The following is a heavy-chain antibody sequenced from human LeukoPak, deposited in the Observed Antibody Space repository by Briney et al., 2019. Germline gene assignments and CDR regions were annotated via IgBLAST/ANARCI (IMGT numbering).Heavy chain of an antibody. V-gene: IGHV4-39*01. Sequence: PSETLSLTCTVSGVSISSSNSYWGWIRQPPGKGLEWIGSIYYSGNTYYNASLKSQVSISIDTSKNQFSLRLTSVTAADTAVYYCARARSGIAGFDPWGQGALVTVSS. CDR2: IYYSGNT. CDR3: ARARSGIAGFDP. D-gene: IGHD6-13*01. CDR1: GVSISSSNSY. J-gene: IGHJ5*02.